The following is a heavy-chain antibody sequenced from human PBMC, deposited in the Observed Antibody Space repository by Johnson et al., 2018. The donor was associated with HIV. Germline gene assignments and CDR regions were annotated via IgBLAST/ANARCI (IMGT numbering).Heavy chain of an antibody. J-gene: IGHJ3*01. D-gene: IGHD6-13*01. CDR2: ISYDGNNK. CDR1: GFTFSSYP. CDR3: ARETRSAAAGHGAFDV. Sequence: QVQLVESGGGVVQPGRSLRLSCVVSGFTFSSYPMHWVRQAPGKGLEWVAIISYDGNNKYYADSVKGRFTISRVNSKNTLYLQMNSLRVEDTAVYYCARETRSAAAGHGAFDVWGQGTMVTVSS. V-gene: IGHV3-30*14.